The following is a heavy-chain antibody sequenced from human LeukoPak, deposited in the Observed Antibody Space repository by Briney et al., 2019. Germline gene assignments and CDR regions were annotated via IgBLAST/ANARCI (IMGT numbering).Heavy chain of an antibody. D-gene: IGHD6-13*01. CDR2: ISGSGGRT. CDR3: AKDRGSSWSIYYFDY. V-gene: IGHV3-23*01. Sequence: GGSLRLSCAASGFTFSSYAMGWVRQAPGKGLEWVSAISGSGGRTYYADSVKGRFTISRDNSMNTLYLQMNNLRAEDTAVYYCAKDRGSSWSIYYFDYWGQGTLVTVSS. J-gene: IGHJ4*02. CDR1: GFTFSSYA.